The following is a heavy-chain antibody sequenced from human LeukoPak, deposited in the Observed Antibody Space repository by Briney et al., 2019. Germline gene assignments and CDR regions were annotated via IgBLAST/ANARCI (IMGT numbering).Heavy chain of an antibody. Sequence: KPSETLSLTCSVSGDSISGNYWNWIRQPAGKGLEWIGRIYPSTNAYYNPSLKSRVTVSLDTSRNQFSLNMRSVTAADTAVYYCARGLSPTSYYYYMDAWGKGTTVTVSS. D-gene: IGHD2/OR15-2a*01. J-gene: IGHJ6*03. CDR2: IYPSTNA. CDR3: ARGLSPTSYYYYMDA. CDR1: GDSISGNY. V-gene: IGHV4-4*07.